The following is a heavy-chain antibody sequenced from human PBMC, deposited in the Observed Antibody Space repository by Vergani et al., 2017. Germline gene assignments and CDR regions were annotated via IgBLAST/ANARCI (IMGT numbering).Heavy chain of an antibody. Sequence: EVQLVESGGGLVKPGGSLRLSCAASGFTFSSYSMSWVRQSPGKGLEWVSSISSSSSYIYYADSVKGRFTISRDNAKNSLYLQMNSLRAEDTAVYYCARGGGYYGDPNFDYWGQGTLVTVSS. CDR3: ARGGGYYGDPNFDY. CDR1: GFTFSSYS. D-gene: IGHD4-17*01. V-gene: IGHV3-21*01. CDR2: ISSSSSYI. J-gene: IGHJ4*02.